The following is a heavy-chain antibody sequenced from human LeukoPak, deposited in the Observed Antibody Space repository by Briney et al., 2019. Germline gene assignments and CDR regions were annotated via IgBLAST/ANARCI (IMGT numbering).Heavy chain of an antibody. CDR1: GFTFSSYS. Sequence: GGSLRLSCAASGFTFSSYSMNWVRQAPGKGLAWVSSISSSSSYIYYADSVKGRFTISRDNSKNTMYLQMNSLRAEDTAVYYCAELGITMIGGVWGKGTTVTISS. J-gene: IGHJ6*04. CDR3: AELGITMIGGV. V-gene: IGHV3-21*01. CDR2: ISSSSSYI. D-gene: IGHD3-10*02.